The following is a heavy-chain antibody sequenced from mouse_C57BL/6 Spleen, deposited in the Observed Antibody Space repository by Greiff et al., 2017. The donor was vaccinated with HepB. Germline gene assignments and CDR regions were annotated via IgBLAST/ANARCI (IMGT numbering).Heavy chain of an antibody. D-gene: IGHD3-2*02. CDR3: ARSSGYPYYFDY. CDR2: IYPGDGDT. Sequence: VKLQESGPELVKPGASVKISCKASGYAFSSSWMNWVKQRPGKGLEWIGRIYPGDGDTNYNGKFKGKATLTADKSSSTAYMQLSSLTSEDSAVYFCARSSGYPYYFDYWGQGTTLTVSS. J-gene: IGHJ2*01. CDR1: GYAFSSSW. V-gene: IGHV1-82*01.